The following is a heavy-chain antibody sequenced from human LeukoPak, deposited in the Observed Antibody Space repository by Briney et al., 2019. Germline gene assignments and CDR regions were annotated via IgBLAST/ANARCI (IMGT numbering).Heavy chain of an antibody. V-gene: IGHV4-61*01. D-gene: IGHD6-19*01. Sequence: SETLSLTCTVSGGSISSSSYYWSWIRQPPGKGLEWIGYIYYSGSTNYNPSLKSRVTISVDTSKNQFSLKLSSVTAADTAVYYCARVSSTKQWLVFDYWGQGTLVTVSS. J-gene: IGHJ4*02. CDR3: ARVSSTKQWLVFDY. CDR1: GGSISSSSYY. CDR2: IYYSGST.